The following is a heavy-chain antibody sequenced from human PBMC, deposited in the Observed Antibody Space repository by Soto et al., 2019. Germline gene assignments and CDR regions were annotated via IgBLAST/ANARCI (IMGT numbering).Heavy chain of an antibody. CDR3: ARKDKSGYFNWFDP. J-gene: IGHJ5*02. D-gene: IGHD3-22*01. CDR2: IFPSDSDT. Sequence: GESLKISCRTSGYRVTSYWIAWVRQMPGKGLEWMGIIFPSDSDTRYSPSFQGQVTISADRSTSTVFLQWASLKASDTAVYFCARKDKSGYFNWFDPWGQGTLVTVSS. V-gene: IGHV5-51*01. CDR1: GYRVTSYW.